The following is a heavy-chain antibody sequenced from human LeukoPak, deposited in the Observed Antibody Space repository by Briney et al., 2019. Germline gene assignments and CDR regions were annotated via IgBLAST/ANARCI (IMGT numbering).Heavy chain of an antibody. CDR3: VRDVITFGGVTLFDY. Sequence: ASVKVSCKASGYTFTGYYMHWVRQAPGQGLEWMGWINPNSGGTNYAQKFQGRVTMTRDTSISTAYMELSRLRSDDTAVYYCVRDVITFGGVTLFDYWGQGTLVTVSS. CDR2: INPNSGGT. J-gene: IGHJ4*02. D-gene: IGHD3-16*01. V-gene: IGHV1-2*02. CDR1: GYTFTGYY.